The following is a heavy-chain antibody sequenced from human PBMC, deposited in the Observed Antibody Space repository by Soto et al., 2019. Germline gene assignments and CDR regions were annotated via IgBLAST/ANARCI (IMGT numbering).Heavy chain of an antibody. V-gene: IGHV1-18*01. J-gene: IGHJ4*02. Sequence: ASVKVSCKASGYTFTSYGISWVRQAPGQGLEWMGWISAYNGNTNYAQKLQGRVTMTTDKSTGTAYMELRSLRSDDPAVYYCARDLRAYYDFWSGYSCFDYWGQGTLVTVSS. CDR1: GYTFTSYG. CDR3: ARDLRAYYDFWSGYSCFDY. CDR2: ISAYNGNT. D-gene: IGHD3-3*01.